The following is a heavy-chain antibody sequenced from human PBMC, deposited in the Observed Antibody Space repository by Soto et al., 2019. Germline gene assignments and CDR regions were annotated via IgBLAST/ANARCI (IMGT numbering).Heavy chain of an antibody. D-gene: IGHD6-19*01. CDR3: ARGRGAGYYYYGMDV. Sequence: QVQLQQWGAGLLKPSETLSLTCAVYGGSFSGYYWSWIRQPPGKGLEWIGEINHSGSTNYNPSLKGRVTISVDTSKHQFSLKLSSVTAADTAVYYCARGRGAGYYYYGMDVWGQGTTVTVSS. CDR1: GGSFSGYY. CDR2: INHSGST. J-gene: IGHJ6*02. V-gene: IGHV4-34*01.